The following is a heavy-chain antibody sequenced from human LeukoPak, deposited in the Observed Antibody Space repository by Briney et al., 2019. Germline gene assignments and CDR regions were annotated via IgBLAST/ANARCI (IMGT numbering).Heavy chain of an antibody. D-gene: IGHD2-15*01. J-gene: IGHJ4*02. CDR1: GFTFSSYA. CDR2: ISGSGGST. CDR3: AREDGYCSGGSCDYFDY. V-gene: IGHV3-23*01. Sequence: GGSLRLSCAVSGFTFSSYAMSWVRQAPGKGLEWVSAISGSGGSTYYADSVKGRFTISRDNSKNTLYLQMNSLRAEDAAVYYCAREDGYCSGGSCDYFDYWGQGTLVTVSS.